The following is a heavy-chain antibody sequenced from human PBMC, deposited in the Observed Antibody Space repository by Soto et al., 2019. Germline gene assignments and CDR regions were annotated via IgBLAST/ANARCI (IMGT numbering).Heavy chain of an antibody. J-gene: IGHJ5*02. CDR3: ARHGSYCGGDCSPVDWFDP. V-gene: IGHV4-39*01. Sequence: SETLSLTCTVSGGSISSSSYYWGWIRQPPGKGLEWIGSIYYSGSTYYNPSLKSRATISVDTPKNQFSLKLSSVTAADTAVYYCARHGSYCGGDCSPVDWFDPWGQGTLVTVSS. CDR2: IYYSGST. D-gene: IGHD2-21*02. CDR1: GGSISSSSYY.